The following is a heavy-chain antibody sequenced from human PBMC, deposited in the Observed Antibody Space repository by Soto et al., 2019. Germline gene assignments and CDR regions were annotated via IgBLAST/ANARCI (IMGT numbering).Heavy chain of an antibody. Sequence: GGSLRLSCAASGFTFSAYGMHWVRQASGKGLEWVAVIVHDGYPQFYAESMKGRFTISRDNSKNTLYLHMNSLRADDTAFYYCARDDRYADNALDIWGRGTLVTVSS. V-gene: IGHV3-30*12. CDR2: IVHDGYPQ. CDR3: ARDDRYADNALDI. J-gene: IGHJ3*02. CDR1: GFTFSAYG. D-gene: IGHD3-16*01.